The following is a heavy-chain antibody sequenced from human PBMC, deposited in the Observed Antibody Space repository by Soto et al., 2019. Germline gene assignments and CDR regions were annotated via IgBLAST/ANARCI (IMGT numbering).Heavy chain of an antibody. J-gene: IGHJ4*02. CDR1: GGTFSSYA. Sequence: QVQLVQSGAEVKKPGSSVKVSCKASGGTFSSYAISWVRQAPGQGLEWMGGIIPIFGTANYAQKFQGRVTITAHESTSTAYMELSILRSEDTAVYYCARGHIGTKYIYGYGHSDYWGQGTLVTVSS. D-gene: IGHD5-18*01. CDR3: ARGHIGTKYIYGYGHSDY. CDR2: IIPIFGTA. V-gene: IGHV1-69*01.